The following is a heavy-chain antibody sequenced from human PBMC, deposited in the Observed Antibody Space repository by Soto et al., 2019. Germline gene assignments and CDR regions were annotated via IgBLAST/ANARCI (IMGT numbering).Heavy chain of an antibody. Sequence: ASVKVSCKASGYTFTSYAMHWVRQAPGQRLEWMGWINAGNGNTKYSQKFQGRVTITRDTSASTAYMELSSLRSEDTAVYYCARGLRPTLTSRDYSSSSRGEFDYWGQGTLVTVSS. V-gene: IGHV1-3*01. D-gene: IGHD6-6*01. J-gene: IGHJ4*02. CDR3: ARGLRPTLTSRDYSSSSRGEFDY. CDR2: INAGNGNT. CDR1: GYTFTSYA.